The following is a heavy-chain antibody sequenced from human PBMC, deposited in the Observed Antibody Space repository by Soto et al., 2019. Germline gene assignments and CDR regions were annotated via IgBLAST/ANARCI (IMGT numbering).Heavy chain of an antibody. CDR2: MNQDGSEI. D-gene: IGHD3-16*02. V-gene: IGHV3-7*01. CDR3: ARDFSYQRFDH. J-gene: IGHJ4*02. CDR1: GVTSSSFW. Sequence: GGSLRLSWAASGVTSSSFWMIWVRQAPGKGLEWVTNMNQDGSEIAYADSVRGRFTVSRDNAKNSVYLQMNSLTVADTAVYFCARDFSYQRFDHWGQGALVTVSS.